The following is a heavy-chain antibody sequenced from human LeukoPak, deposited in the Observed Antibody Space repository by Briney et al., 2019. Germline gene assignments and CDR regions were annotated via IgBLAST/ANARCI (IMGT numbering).Heavy chain of an antibody. V-gene: IGHV3-7*02. CDR3: AKGLLSKSQRGCFDC. D-gene: IGHD1-26*01. CDR2: IKGDGSDK. J-gene: IGHJ4*02. CDR1: GFTFSSHW. Sequence: GGPLRLSCAASGFTFSSHWMSWVRQSPGKGLEWVGNIKGDGSDKYYVDSVKGRFTISRDNAKNSLYLQMNSLRGEDTAVYYCAKGLLSKSQRGCFDCWGQGALVSVSS.